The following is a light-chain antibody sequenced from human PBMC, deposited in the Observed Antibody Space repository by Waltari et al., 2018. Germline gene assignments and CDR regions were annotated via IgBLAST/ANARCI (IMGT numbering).Light chain of an antibody. CDR2: WSS. V-gene: IGKV4-1*01. Sequence: DIVMTQSPDSLAVSLGERATINCKSMQNIFYNSKNKHNLTWYQQKPGQSPKLLIYWSSTRESGVPDRFSGSGSGTDFTLTISSLQAEDVAVYFCQQYYSLPYTFGQGTKVEIK. CDR1: QNIFYNSKNKHN. CDR3: QQYYSLPYT. J-gene: IGKJ2*01.